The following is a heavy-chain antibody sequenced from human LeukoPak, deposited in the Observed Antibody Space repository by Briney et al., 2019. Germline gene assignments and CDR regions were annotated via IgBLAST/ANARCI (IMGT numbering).Heavy chain of an antibody. Sequence: GESLKISCKGSGYSFTSYWIGWVRQMPGKGLEWMGIIYPGDSDTRYSPSFQGQVTISADKSISTAYLQWSSLRSEDTAVYYCARGRVAGTFDYWGQGTLVTVSS. CDR2: IYPGDSDT. V-gene: IGHV5-51*01. CDR1: GYSFTSYW. D-gene: IGHD6-19*01. J-gene: IGHJ4*02. CDR3: ARGRVAGTFDY.